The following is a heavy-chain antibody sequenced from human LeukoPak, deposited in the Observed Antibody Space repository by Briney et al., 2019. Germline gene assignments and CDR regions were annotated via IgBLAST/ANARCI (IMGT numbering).Heavy chain of an antibody. D-gene: IGHD6-19*01. CDR2: ISAYNGNT. CDR1: GYTFTSYG. CDR3: ARDEWLDPFDD. J-gene: IGHJ4*02. V-gene: IGHV1-18*01. Sequence: ASVKVSCKASGYTFTSYGISWVRQAPGQGLEGMGWISAYNGNTNYAQELQGRVTMTTDTSTSTAYMDLRSLRSDGTAVYYCARDEWLDPFDDWGQGTLVTASS.